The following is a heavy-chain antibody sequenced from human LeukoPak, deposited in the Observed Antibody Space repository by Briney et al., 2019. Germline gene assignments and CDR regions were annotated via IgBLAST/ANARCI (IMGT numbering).Heavy chain of an antibody. CDR3: ARGGDYGDYKVSYYFDY. CDR2: IYYSGST. CDR1: GGSISSGGYY. D-gene: IGHD4-17*01. Sequence: SQTLSLTCTVSGGSISSGGYYWSWIRQHPGKGLEWIGYIYYSGSTYYNPSLKSRVTISVDTSKNQFSLKLSSVTAADTAVYYCARGGDYGDYKVSYYFDYWGQGTLVTVSS. J-gene: IGHJ4*02. V-gene: IGHV4-31*03.